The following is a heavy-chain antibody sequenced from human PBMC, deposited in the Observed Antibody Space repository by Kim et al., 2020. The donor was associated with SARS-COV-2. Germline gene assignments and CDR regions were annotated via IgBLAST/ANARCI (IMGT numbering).Heavy chain of an antibody. D-gene: IGHD6-19*01. CDR1: GFTFGDYA. Sequence: GGSLRLSCAASGFTFGDYAMHWVRQAPGKGLEWVSGISWNSGSIGYADSVKGRFTISRDNAKNSLYLQMNSLRAEDTALYYCAKDVQWYSSGWQGFVGYFDYWGQGTLVTVSS. CDR2: ISWNSGSI. CDR3: AKDVQWYSSGWQGFVGYFDY. J-gene: IGHJ4*02. V-gene: IGHV3-9*01.